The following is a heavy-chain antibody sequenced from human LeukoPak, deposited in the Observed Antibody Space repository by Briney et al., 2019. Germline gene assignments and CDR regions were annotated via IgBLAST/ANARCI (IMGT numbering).Heavy chain of an antibody. CDR2: IYRGDTT. CDR1: GFTFSSFA. CDR3: ARAPRLQDLFDP. Sequence: GGSLRLSCAASGFTFSSFAMSWVRQAPGKGLECVSFIYRGDTTYYADSVKGRFTISKDNSKKPLYLQKNSLRAEDTAVYYCARAPRLQDLFDPWGQGTLVTVSS. J-gene: IGHJ5*02. V-gene: IGHV3-66*01.